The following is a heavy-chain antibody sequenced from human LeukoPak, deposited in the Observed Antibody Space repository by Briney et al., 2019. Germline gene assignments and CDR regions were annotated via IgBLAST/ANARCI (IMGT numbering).Heavy chain of an antibody. Sequence: SETLSLTCTVSGGSISSSSYYWGWIRQPPGKGLEWIGSIYYSGSTYYNPSLKSRVTISVDTSKNQFSLKLSSVTAADTAVYYCARTELVVTDYWGQGTLVTVSS. CDR2: IYYSGST. CDR1: GGSISSSSYY. CDR3: ARTELVVTDY. D-gene: IGHD3-22*01. J-gene: IGHJ4*02. V-gene: IGHV4-39*01.